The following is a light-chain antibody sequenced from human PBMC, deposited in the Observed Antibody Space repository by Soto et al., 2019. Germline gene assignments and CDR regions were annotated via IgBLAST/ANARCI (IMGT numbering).Light chain of an antibody. CDR1: SSDVGGYKY. Sequence: QPASVSGSPGQSITISCTGTSSDVGGYKYVSWYQQHPGKAPKLMIYEVTNRPSGVSNRFSGSKSGNTASLTVSGLQAEDEADYYCSSFSSSSTLYVFGTGTKLTVL. V-gene: IGLV2-14*01. CDR2: EVT. CDR3: SSFSSSSTLYV. J-gene: IGLJ1*01.